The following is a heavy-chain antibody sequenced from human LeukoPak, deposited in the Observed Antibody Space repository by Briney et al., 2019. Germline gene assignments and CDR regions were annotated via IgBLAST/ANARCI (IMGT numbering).Heavy chain of an antibody. D-gene: IGHD2/OR15-2a*01. CDR2: VGTSGSGT. CDR3: ATSRFL. V-gene: IGHV3-23*01. J-gene: IGHJ4*02. Sequence: PGGSLRLSCVASGFTFSSYDMNWVRQAPGKGLEWVSSVGTSGSGTYYADSVKGRFTISRDNSKNTLSLHMNSLRAVDTAVYYCATSRFLWGQGTLVTVSS. CDR1: GFTFSSYD.